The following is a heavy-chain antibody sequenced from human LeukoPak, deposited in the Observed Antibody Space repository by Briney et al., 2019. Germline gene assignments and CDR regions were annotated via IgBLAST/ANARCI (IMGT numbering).Heavy chain of an antibody. CDR1: GGSLSSYY. CDR2: IYTSGST. Sequence: PSETLSLTCTVSGGSLSSYYWSWIRQPAGKGLEWIGRIYTSGSTNYNPSLKSRVTMSVDTSKNEFSLQLSSVTAADTAVYYCARDESYYDSSGYYSTDAFDIWGQGTMVTVSS. V-gene: IGHV4-4*07. J-gene: IGHJ3*02. D-gene: IGHD3-22*01. CDR3: ARDESYYDSSGYYSTDAFDI.